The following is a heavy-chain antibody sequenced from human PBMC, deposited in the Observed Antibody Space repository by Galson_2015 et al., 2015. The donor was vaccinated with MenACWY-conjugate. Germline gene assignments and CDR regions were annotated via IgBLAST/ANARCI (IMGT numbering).Heavy chain of an antibody. CDR3: ARKSGSGSYYEASFDY. CDR1: GGSIRSGGYY. V-gene: IGHV4-31*03. D-gene: IGHD3-10*01. J-gene: IGHJ4*02. CDR2: IYYSGST. Sequence: TLSLACPVSGGSIRSGGYYWSWIRPHPGKGLEWIGFIYYSGSTYHNPYLKSRLTMSVDTSRNQFSMDLRSVTAADTAVYYCARKSGSGSYYEASFDYWGQGTLVTVSS.